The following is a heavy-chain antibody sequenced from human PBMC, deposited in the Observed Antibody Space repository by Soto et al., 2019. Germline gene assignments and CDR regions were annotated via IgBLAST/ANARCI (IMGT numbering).Heavy chain of an antibody. CDR2: IYSGGST. D-gene: IGHD6-13*01. CDR3: ARDASSSLYYFDY. Sequence: EVQLVESGGGLVQPGGSLRLSCAASGFTVSSNYMSWVRQAPGKGLEWVSVIYSGGSTYYADSVKGRFTISRDNSKNTLYLQTTSLRAEDTAVYDRARDASSSLYYFDYWGQGTLVTVSS. J-gene: IGHJ4*02. CDR1: GFTVSSNY. V-gene: IGHV3-66*01.